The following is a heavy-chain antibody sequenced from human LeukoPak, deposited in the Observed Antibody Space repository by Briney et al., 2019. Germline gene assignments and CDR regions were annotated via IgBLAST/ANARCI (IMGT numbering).Heavy chain of an antibody. CDR1: GFTFSSYN. CDR3: ARDSTTVTPY. Sequence: GGSLRLSCAASGFTFSSYNMNGVRQAPGKGLEWVSSISSSSSYIYYADSVKGRFTISRDNAKNSLYLQMNSLRAEDTAVYYCARDSTTVTPYWGQGTLVTVSS. D-gene: IGHD4-17*01. CDR2: ISSSSSYI. J-gene: IGHJ4*02. V-gene: IGHV3-21*01.